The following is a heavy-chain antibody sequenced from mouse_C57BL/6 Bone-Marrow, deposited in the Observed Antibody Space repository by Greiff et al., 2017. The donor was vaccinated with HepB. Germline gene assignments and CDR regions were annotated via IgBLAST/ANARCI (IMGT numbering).Heavy chain of an antibody. CDR2: IGPGSGST. CDR3: ADNHYYGSSYWYFDV. Sequence: QVQLQQSGAELVKPGASVKISCKASGYTFTDYYINWVKQRPGQGLEWIGKIGPGSGSTYYNEKFKGKATLTADKSSSTAYMQLGSLTSEDSAVYFCADNHYYGSSYWYFDVWGTGTTVTVSS. D-gene: IGHD1-1*01. V-gene: IGHV1-77*01. J-gene: IGHJ1*03. CDR1: GYTFTDYY.